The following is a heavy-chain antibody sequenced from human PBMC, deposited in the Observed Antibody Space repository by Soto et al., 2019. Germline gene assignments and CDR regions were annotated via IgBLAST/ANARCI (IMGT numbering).Heavy chain of an antibody. V-gene: IGHV4-4*07. D-gene: IGHD6-19*01. CDR1: GGSISNYY. J-gene: IGHJ4*02. CDR2: IYVTGTT. Sequence: SETLSLSCTVAGGSISNYYGSWIRQPAERGLEWMGRIYVTGTTNYTPSLKSRVTMSVDTSKNQLSLKLSSVTAADTAVYYCAREYTETVDGPTPFYFDYWGQGTPVTVSS. CDR3: AREYTETVDGPTPFYFDY.